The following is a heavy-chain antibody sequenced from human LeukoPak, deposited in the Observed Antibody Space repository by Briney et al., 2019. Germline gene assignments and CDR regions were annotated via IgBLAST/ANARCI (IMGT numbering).Heavy chain of an antibody. CDR1: GGSISSSSYS. Sequence: SETLSLTCTVSGGSISSSSYSWDWIRQPPGKGLEWIGSIYYSGNTYYNPSLKSRVTISVDTSKNQFSLKLSSVTAADTAVYYCARLQLLRYIDYWGQGTLVTVSS. V-gene: IGHV4-39*01. CDR3: ARLQLLRYIDY. CDR2: IYYSGNT. D-gene: IGHD3-22*01. J-gene: IGHJ4*02.